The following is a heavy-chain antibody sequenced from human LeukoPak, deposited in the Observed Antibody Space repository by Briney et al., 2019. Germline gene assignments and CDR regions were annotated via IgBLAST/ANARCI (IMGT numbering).Heavy chain of an antibody. CDR1: GFTLSDYA. V-gene: IGHV3-30*01. CDR3: AKDLMRDRWFGES. CDR2: ISHDGKNQ. Sequence: GGSLRLSCAASGFTLSDYAMHWVRQAPGKGLEWLGVISHDGKNQRYADSVKGRFTISRDTSRNTLYLQMNTLRPEDTAVYYCAKDLMRDRWFGESWGQGTLVTVSS. D-gene: IGHD3-10*01. J-gene: IGHJ5*02.